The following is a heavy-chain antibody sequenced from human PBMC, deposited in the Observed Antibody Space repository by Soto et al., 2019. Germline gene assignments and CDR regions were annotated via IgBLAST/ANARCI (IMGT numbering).Heavy chain of an antibody. D-gene: IGHD6-13*01. CDR1: GGSFSGYY. Sequence: SETLSLTCAVYGGSFSGYYWSWIRQPPGKGLEWVGEINHSGSTNYNPSLKSRVTISVDTSKNQFSLKLSSVTAADTAVYYCARDEYRGSSWFNYHYYGMDVWGQGTTVTVSS. J-gene: IGHJ6*02. CDR2: INHSGST. V-gene: IGHV4-34*01. CDR3: ARDEYRGSSWFNYHYYGMDV.